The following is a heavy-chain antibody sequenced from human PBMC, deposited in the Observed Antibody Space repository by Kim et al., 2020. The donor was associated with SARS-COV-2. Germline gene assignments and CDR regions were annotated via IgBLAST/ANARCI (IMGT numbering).Heavy chain of an antibody. CDR3: ARGKYQLLSYSNYWVEWFDP. Sequence: SVKVSCKASGGTFSSYAISWVRQAPGQGLEWMGGIIPIFGTANYAQKFQGRVTITADESTSTAYMELSSLRSEDTAVYYCARGKYQLLSYSNYWVEWFDPWGQGTLVTVSS. CDR1: GGTFSSYA. CDR2: IIPIFGTA. V-gene: IGHV1-69*13. D-gene: IGHD2-2*01. J-gene: IGHJ5*02.